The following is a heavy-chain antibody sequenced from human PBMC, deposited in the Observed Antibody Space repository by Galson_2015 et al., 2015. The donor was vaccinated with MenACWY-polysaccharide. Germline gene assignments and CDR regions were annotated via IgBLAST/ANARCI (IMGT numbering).Heavy chain of an antibody. D-gene: IGHD3-22*01. CDR1: GGSITTYY. CDR2: IYHRGGT. J-gene: IGHJ4*02. CDR3: ARLGSSGYYYDY. Sequence: LSLTCTVSGGSITTYYWNWIRQPPGKGLEWIGEIYHRGGTNYNPSLKSRVTISVDKSKNQFSLRLTSVTAADTAVYYCARLGSSGYYYDYWGQGTLVTVSS. V-gene: IGHV4-59*12.